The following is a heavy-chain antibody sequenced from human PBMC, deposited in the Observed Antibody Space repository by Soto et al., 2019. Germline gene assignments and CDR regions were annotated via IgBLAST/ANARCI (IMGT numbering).Heavy chain of an antibody. CDR1: GGSISSSSYY. Sequence: QLQLQESGPGLVKPSETLSLTCTVSGGSISSSSYYWGWIRQPPGKGLEWIGSIYYSGSTYYNPSLKSRVTISVDTSKNQFSLKLSSVTAADTAVYYCARHQLQMGGYNWFDPWGQGTLVTVSS. V-gene: IGHV4-39*01. CDR3: ARHQLQMGGYNWFDP. J-gene: IGHJ5*02. CDR2: IYYSGST. D-gene: IGHD4-4*01.